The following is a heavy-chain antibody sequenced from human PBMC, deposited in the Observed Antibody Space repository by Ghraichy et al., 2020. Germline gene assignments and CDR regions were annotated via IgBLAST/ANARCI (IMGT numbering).Heavy chain of an antibody. V-gene: IGHV4-34*01. J-gene: IGHJ6*03. CDR3: ARGLNYYYMDV. CDR1: GGSFSGYY. CDR2: INHSGST. Sequence: SQTLSLTCAVYGGSFSGYYWSWIRQPPGKGLEWIGEINHSGSTNYNPSLKSRVTISVDTSKNQFSLKLSSVTAADTAVYYCARGLNYYYMDVWGKGTTVTVSS.